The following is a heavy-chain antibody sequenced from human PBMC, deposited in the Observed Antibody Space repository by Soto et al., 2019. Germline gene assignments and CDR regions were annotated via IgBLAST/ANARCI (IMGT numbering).Heavy chain of an antibody. Sequence: EVQLLESGGGLVQPGGSLRLSCAASGFTFSSYAMSWVRQAPGKGLEWVSAISGSGGSTYYADSVKGRFTISRDNSKNTLYLQMNSLRAEDTAVYYCAKDRRCSGGSCSILQAVSHFDYWGQGTLVTVSS. J-gene: IGHJ4*02. D-gene: IGHD2-15*01. V-gene: IGHV3-23*01. CDR3: AKDRRCSGGSCSILQAVSHFDY. CDR2: ISGSGGST. CDR1: GFTFSSYA.